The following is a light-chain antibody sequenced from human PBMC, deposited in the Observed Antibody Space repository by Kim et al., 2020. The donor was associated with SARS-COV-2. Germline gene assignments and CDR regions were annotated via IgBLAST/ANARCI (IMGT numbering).Light chain of an antibody. CDR2: GKN. CDR3: NSRDSSGNHP. V-gene: IGLV3-19*01. Sequence: VGLGQTVRITWQGGRLRSYYARWYQQKPGQAAILVIYGKNNRPSGIPDRFSGASSGNTASLTLTGAQAEDEADYYCNSRDSSGNHPFGGGTQLTVL. CDR1: RLRSYY. J-gene: IGLJ2*01.